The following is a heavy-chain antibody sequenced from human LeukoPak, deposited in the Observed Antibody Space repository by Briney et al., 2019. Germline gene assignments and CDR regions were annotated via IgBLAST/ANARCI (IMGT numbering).Heavy chain of an antibody. CDR2: IYYSGST. J-gene: IGHJ4*02. D-gene: IGHD2-2*01. Sequence: SETLSLTCTVSGGSISSYYWSWIRRPPGKGLEWIGYIYYSGSTNYNPSLKSRVTISVDTSKNQFSLKLSSVTAEDTAVYYCARGTENQLPFLDDWGQGTLVIVSS. CDR3: ARGTENQLPFLDD. V-gene: IGHV4-59*01. CDR1: GGSISSYY.